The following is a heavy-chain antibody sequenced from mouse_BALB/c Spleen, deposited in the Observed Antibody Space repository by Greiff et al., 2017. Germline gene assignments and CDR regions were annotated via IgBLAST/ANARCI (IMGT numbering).Heavy chain of an antibody. J-gene: IGHJ3*01. Sequence: DVHLVESGGGLVQPGGSLKLSCAASGFTFSSYGMSWVRQTPDKRLELVATINSNGGSTYYPDSVKGRFTISRDNAKNTLYLQMSSLKSEDTAMYYCARGEAWFAYWGQGTLVTVSA. CDR2: INSNGGST. CDR1: GFTFSSYG. CDR3: ARGEAWFAY. V-gene: IGHV5-6-3*01.